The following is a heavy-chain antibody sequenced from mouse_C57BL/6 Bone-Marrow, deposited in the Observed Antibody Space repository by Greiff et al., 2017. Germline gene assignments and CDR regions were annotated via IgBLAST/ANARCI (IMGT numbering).Heavy chain of an antibody. CDR1: GYTFTDYY. J-gene: IGHJ4*01. CDR2: INPYNGGT. CDR3: ARINYDYAMDY. V-gene: IGHV1-19*01. D-gene: IGHD2-1*01. Sequence: EVQLQESGPVLVKPGASVKMSCKASGYTFTDYYMNWVKQSHGKSLEWIGVINPYNGGTSYNQKFKGKATLTVDKSSSTAYMELNSLPSEDSAVYYCARINYDYAMDYWGQGTSVTVSS.